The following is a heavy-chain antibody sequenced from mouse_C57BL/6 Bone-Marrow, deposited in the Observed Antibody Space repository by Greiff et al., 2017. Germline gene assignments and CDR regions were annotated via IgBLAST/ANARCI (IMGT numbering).Heavy chain of an antibody. CDR2: ISSGSSTI. CDR3: ASPITTVAFDY. D-gene: IGHD1-1*01. J-gene: IGHJ2*01. CDR1: GFTFSDYG. Sequence: EVKLMESGGGLVKPGGSLKLSCAASGFTFSDYGMHWVRQAPEKGLEWVAYISSGSSTIYYADTVKGRFTISRDNAKNTLFLQMTSLRSEATAMYYCASPITTVAFDYWGQGTTLTVSS. V-gene: IGHV5-17*01.